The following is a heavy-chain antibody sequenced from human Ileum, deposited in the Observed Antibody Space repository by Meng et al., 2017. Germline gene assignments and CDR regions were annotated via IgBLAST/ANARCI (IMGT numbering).Heavy chain of an antibody. Sequence: GESLKISCAASGFTFSTYSMTWVRQAPGKGLEWVSSITANGGGTTYYTNSVKGRFTISRDNSKSTLYLQMNSLRADDTAVYYCANTYCSGGGCDRNDETWGQGTLVTVSS. CDR3: ANTYCSGGGCDRNDET. D-gene: IGHD2-15*01. CDR2: ITANGGGT. V-gene: IGHV3-23*01. J-gene: IGHJ5*02. CDR1: GFTFSTYS.